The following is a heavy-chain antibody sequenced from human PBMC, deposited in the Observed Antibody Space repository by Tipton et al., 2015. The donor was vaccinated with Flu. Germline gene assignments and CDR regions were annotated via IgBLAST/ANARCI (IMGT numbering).Heavy chain of an antibody. V-gene: IGHV4-34*01. D-gene: IGHD3-22*01. CDR1: GGSFSGYY. CDR2: INHSGST. CDR3: ARVSPRRVTAIVVVMLPEGYFDY. Sequence: TLSFTCSVSGGSFSGYYWTWIRQPPGKGLEWIGEINHSGSTHYNSSLKSRVTMSVDSSQNQFSLHLSSVTAADTAVYYCARVSPRRVTAIVVVMLPEGYFDYWGQGTLAIVSS. J-gene: IGHJ4*02.